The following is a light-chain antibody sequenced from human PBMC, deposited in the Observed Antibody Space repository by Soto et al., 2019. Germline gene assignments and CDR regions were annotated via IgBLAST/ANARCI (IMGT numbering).Light chain of an antibody. Sequence: QAVVTQPASVSGSPGQSITISCTGTSSDVGSYNLVSWYQHHPGKAPKLIIYEVSKRPSGVSNRFSGSKSGNTASLTISGLQAEDEADYYCCSYAGSSTLVFGTGTKVTVL. CDR2: EVS. J-gene: IGLJ1*01. V-gene: IGLV2-23*02. CDR1: SSDVGSYNL. CDR3: CSYAGSSTLV.